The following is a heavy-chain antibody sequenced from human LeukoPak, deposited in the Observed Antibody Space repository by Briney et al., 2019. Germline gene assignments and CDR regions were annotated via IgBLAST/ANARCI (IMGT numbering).Heavy chain of an antibody. J-gene: IGHJ4*02. Sequence: SETLSLTCTVSGGSISSYYWSWIRQPPGKGLEWIGYIYCSGSTNYNPSLKSRVTISVDTSKNQFSLKLSSVTAADTAVYYCARHWGALRGYFDYWGQGTLVTVSS. CDR1: GGSISSYY. CDR2: IYCSGST. D-gene: IGHD3-16*01. V-gene: IGHV4-59*08. CDR3: ARHWGALRGYFDY.